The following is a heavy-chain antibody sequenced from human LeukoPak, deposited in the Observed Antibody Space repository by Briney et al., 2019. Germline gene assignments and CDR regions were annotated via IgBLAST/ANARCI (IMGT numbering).Heavy chain of an antibody. V-gene: IGHV3-23*01. CDR2: ISGSGGNT. CDR1: GFTFSSYG. Sequence: KTGGSLRLSCAASGFTFSSYGMSWVRQAPGKGPEWVSAISGSGGNTYYADPVKGRFSISRDNSKNTLYLQMNSLRAEDTAVYFCAKDSATYGRFDYWGQGSLVTVSS. J-gene: IGHJ4*02. CDR3: AKDSATYGRFDY. D-gene: IGHD3-10*01.